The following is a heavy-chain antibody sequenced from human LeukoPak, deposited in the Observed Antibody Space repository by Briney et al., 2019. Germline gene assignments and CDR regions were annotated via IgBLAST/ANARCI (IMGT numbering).Heavy chain of an antibody. Sequence: QPGGSLRHSCAASGFTFSNNLMHWVRQGPGKGLVWVSHINSDGNTIRYADSVKGRFTISRDNAKNTLYLQMNSLRAEDTAVYFCARDFFGAIDYWGRGTRVTVSS. CDR3: ARDFFGAIDY. CDR2: INSDGNTI. V-gene: IGHV3-74*01. J-gene: IGHJ4*02. D-gene: IGHD3-10*01. CDR1: GFTFSNNL.